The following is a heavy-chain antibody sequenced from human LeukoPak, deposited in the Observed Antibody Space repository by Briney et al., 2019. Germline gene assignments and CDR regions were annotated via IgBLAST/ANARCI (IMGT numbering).Heavy chain of an antibody. J-gene: IGHJ6*03. CDR1: GYSFTSYW. CDR2: IYPCDSDT. CDR3: ARTAKDTAMVTFEGTYYYYYYMDV. D-gene: IGHD5-18*01. V-gene: IGHV5-51*01. Sequence: GESLKISCKGSGYSFTSYWIGWVRQMPGKGLEWMGIIYPCDSDTRYSPSFQGQVTISADKSISTAYLQWSSLKASDTAMYYCARTAKDTAMVTFEGTYYYYYYMDVWGKGTTVTVSS.